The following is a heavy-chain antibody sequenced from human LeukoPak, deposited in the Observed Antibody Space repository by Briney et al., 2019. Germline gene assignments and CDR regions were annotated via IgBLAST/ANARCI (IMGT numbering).Heavy chain of an antibody. CDR3: ARPLKDY. V-gene: IGHV3-30*04. CDR2: ISYDGSNK. Sequence: PGRSLRLSCAASGFTFSSYAMHWVRQAPGKGLEWVAVISYDGSNKYYADSVKGRFTIYRDNSKNTLYLQMNSLRAEDTAVYYCARPLKDYWGQGTLVTVSS. CDR1: GFTFSSYA. J-gene: IGHJ4*02.